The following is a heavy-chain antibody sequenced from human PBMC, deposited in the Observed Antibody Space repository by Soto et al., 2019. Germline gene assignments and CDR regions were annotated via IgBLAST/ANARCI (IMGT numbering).Heavy chain of an antibody. CDR1: GFTFSSYA. Sequence: QVQLVESGGGVVQPGRSLRLSCAASGFTFSSYAIHWVRQAPGKGLEWVAVISYDGSNKYYADSVKGRFTISRDNSKNTLYVQMNSLRAEDTSVYYCARVRARYYYDSRGGAFDMWGQWTIVAVSS. CDR3: ARVRARYYYDSRGGAFDM. J-gene: IGHJ3*02. CDR2: ISYDGSNK. D-gene: IGHD3-22*01. V-gene: IGHV3-30-3*01.